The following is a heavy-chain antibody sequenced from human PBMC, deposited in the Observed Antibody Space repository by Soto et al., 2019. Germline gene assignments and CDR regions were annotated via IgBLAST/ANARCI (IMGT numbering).Heavy chain of an antibody. J-gene: IGHJ6*02. Sequence: SVKVSCKASGGTFSSYAISWVRQAPGQGLEWMGGIIPIFGTANYAQKFQGRVTITADESTSTAYMELSSLRSEDTAVYYCAVTGYSSSWYLRPYYYYGMDVWGQGTTVTVSS. CDR1: GGTFSSYA. CDR3: AVTGYSSSWYLRPYYYYGMDV. V-gene: IGHV1-69*13. CDR2: IIPIFGTA. D-gene: IGHD6-13*01.